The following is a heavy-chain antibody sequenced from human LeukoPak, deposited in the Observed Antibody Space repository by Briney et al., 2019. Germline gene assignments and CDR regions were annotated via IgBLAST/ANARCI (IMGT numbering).Heavy chain of an antibody. D-gene: IGHD5-24*01. Sequence: SETLSLTCAVYGGSFSGYYWSWIRQPPGKGLEWIGEINHSGSTSYNPSLKSRVTISVDTSKNQFSLKLSSVTAADTAVYYCARAARRRWLQTNWPLDYWGQGTLVTVSS. CDR1: GGSFSGYY. V-gene: IGHV4-34*01. CDR2: INHSGST. CDR3: ARAARRRWLQTNWPLDY. J-gene: IGHJ4*02.